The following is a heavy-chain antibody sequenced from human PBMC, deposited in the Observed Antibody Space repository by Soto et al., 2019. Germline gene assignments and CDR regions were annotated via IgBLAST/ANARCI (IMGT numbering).Heavy chain of an antibody. CDR2: MYQAGSV. J-gene: IGHJ4*02. CDR3: ANFVVGPATLPY. V-gene: IGHV4-30-2*01. Sequence: QLQLQESGSGLVKPSQTLSLTCNVSGGSVNSGTYSWSWLRHPPGKGLEWIGYMYQAGSVQYNPSLKNRLTISVDGSKNQFSLNLTSVTAADTAVYYCANFVVGPATLPYWGPGMLVTVSS. CDR1: GGSVNSGTYS. D-gene: IGHD2-15*01.